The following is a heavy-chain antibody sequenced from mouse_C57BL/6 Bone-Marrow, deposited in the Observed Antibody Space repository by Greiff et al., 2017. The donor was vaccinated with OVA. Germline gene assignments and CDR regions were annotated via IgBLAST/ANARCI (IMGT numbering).Heavy chain of an antibody. CDR1: GYAFSSYW. J-gene: IGHJ3*01. D-gene: IGHD2-4*01. CDR3: ARSGDYDAWFAY. V-gene: IGHV1-80*01. CDR2: IYPGDGDT. Sequence: QVQLQQSGAELVKPGASVKISCKASGYAFSSYWMNWVKQRPGKGLEWIGQIYPGDGDTNYKGKFKGKATLTADKSSSTAYMQLSSLTSEDAAVYFCARSGDYDAWFAYWGQGTLVTVSS.